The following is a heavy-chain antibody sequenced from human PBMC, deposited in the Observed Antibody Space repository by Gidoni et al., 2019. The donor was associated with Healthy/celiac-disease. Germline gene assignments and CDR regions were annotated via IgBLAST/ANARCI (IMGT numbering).Heavy chain of an antibody. CDR1: GFTVSSNY. V-gene: IGHV3-66*01. J-gene: IGHJ5*02. Sequence: EVQLVESGGGLVQPGGSLRLYCAASGFTVSSNYMSWVRQAPGKGLEWVSVIYSGGSTYYADSVKGRFTISRDNSKNTLYLQMNSLRAEDTAVYYCAREAIAAAGKRGWFDPWGQGTLVTVSS. CDR3: AREAIAAAGKRGWFDP. CDR2: IYSGGST. D-gene: IGHD6-13*01.